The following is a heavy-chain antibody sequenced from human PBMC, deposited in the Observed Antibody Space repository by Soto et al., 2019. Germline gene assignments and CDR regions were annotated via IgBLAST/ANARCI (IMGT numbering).Heavy chain of an antibody. CDR3: ANDGSGPLDY. CDR2: ISYDGSNK. CDR1: GFTFSSYG. V-gene: IGHV3-30*18. D-gene: IGHD2-15*01. Sequence: QVQLVESGGGVVQPGRSLRLSCAASGFTFSSYGMHWVRQAPGKGLEWVAVISYDGSNKYYADSVKGRFTISRDNSKNTLYLQMNSLRAEDTAVYYCANDGSGPLDYWGPGTLVTVSS. J-gene: IGHJ4*02.